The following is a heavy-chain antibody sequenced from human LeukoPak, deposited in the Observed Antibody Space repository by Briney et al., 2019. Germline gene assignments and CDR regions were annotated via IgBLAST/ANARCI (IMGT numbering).Heavy chain of an antibody. CDR1: GFTFSSYA. V-gene: IGHV3-23*01. D-gene: IGHD5-24*01. Sequence: GGSLRLSCAASGFTFSSYAMSWVRQAPGKGLEWVSAISGSGGSTYYADSVKGRFTISRDNSKNTLYLQMNSLRAEDTAVYYCAKGGEMATIRAYFDYWGQGTLVTVSS. CDR2: ISGSGGST. J-gene: IGHJ4*02. CDR3: AKGGEMATIRAYFDY.